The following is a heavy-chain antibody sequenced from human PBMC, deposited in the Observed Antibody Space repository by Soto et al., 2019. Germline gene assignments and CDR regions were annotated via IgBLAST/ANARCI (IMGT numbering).Heavy chain of an antibody. D-gene: IGHD1-26*01. CDR2: INQDGSEK. CDR3: ARVVGATHY. J-gene: IGHJ4*02. V-gene: IGHV3-7*05. CDR1: GFTFSSYW. Sequence: GGSLRLSCAASGFTFSSYWMSWVRQAPDKGLEWVANINQDGSEKYYVDSVKGRVTISRDNAKNSLYLQLSSLGVEDTAVYYCARVVGATHYWGQGTLVTVSS.